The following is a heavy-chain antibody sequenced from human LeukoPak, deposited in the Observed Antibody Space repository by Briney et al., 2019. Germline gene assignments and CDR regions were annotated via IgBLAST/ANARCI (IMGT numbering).Heavy chain of an antibody. V-gene: IGHV4-59*08. Sequence: SETLSLTCTVSGGSISNYYWSWIRQPPGKGLEWIGYIHYSGSTNYNPSLKSRVLISIDTSKNQFSLKLSSVTAADTAVYYCATLVRGSPYGMDFWGQGTTVTVSS. CDR1: GGSISNYY. CDR3: ATLVRGSPYGMDF. CDR2: IHYSGST. J-gene: IGHJ6*02. D-gene: IGHD6-6*01.